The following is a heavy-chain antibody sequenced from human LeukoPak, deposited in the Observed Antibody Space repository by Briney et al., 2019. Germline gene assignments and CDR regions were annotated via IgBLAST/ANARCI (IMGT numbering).Heavy chain of an antibody. CDR3: AREESYGVHAG. CDR1: GGSISSYY. CDR2: IYYSGST. J-gene: IGHJ4*02. Sequence: SETLSLTCTVSGGSISSYYWSWIRQPPGKGLEWIEYIYYSGSTNYNPSLKSRVTISVDTSKNQFSLKLSSVTAADTAVYYCAREESYGVHAGWGQGTLVTVSS. D-gene: IGHD4-17*01. V-gene: IGHV4-59*01.